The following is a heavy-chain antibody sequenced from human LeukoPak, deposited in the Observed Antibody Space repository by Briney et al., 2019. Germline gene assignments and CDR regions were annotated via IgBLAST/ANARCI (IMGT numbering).Heavy chain of an antibody. CDR3: AKDLNSSSWYRGLDYFDC. V-gene: IGHV3-30*02. D-gene: IGHD6-13*01. CDR1: GFTFSSYG. Sequence: GGSLRLSCAASGFTFSSYGMHWVRQAPGKGLEWVAFIRYDGSNKYYADSVKGRFTISRDNSKNTLYLQMNSLRAEDTAVYYCAKDLNSSSWYRGLDYFDCWGQGTLVTVSS. J-gene: IGHJ4*02. CDR2: IRYDGSNK.